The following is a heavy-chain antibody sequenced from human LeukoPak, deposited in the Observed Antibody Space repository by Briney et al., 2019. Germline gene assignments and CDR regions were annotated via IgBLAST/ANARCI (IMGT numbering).Heavy chain of an antibody. CDR3: AKVMYSSSLYAFDI. Sequence: PGGSLRLSCAASGFTFSSYAMSWVRQAPGKGLEWVSGISGSDGRTYYADSVKGRFTISRDNSKNTLYLQMNSLRAEDTAVYYCAKVMYSSSLYAFDIWGQGTMVTVSS. CDR1: GFTFSSYA. D-gene: IGHD6-13*01. V-gene: IGHV3-23*01. J-gene: IGHJ3*02. CDR2: ISGSDGRT.